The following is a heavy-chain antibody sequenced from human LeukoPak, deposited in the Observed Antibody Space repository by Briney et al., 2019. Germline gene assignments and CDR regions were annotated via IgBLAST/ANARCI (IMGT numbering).Heavy chain of an antibody. J-gene: IGHJ4*02. CDR2: INPNSGGT. D-gene: IGHD2-21*02. Sequence: GVSVKVSCKASGYTFTGYYMHWVRQAPGQGLEWMGWINPNSGGTNYAQKFQGRVTMTRDTSISTAYMELSRLRSDDTAVYYCARDQVGGDPSPDYWGQGTLVTVSS. V-gene: IGHV1-2*02. CDR1: GYTFTGYY. CDR3: ARDQVGGDPSPDY.